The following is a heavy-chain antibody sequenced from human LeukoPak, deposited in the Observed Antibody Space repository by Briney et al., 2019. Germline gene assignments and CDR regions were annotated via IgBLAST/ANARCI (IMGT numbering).Heavy chain of an antibody. Sequence: GGSLSLSCAGSGFIFSNYAMNWVRQAPGKGLEWVSAISGSGDSTYYADSVKGRFTISRDNSKNTLSLQMNSLRAEDTAVYYCAKDHDYYASGPIWGQGTMVTVSS. CDR2: ISGSGDST. CDR3: AKDHDYYASGPI. D-gene: IGHD3-10*01. J-gene: IGHJ3*02. CDR1: GFIFSNYA. V-gene: IGHV3-23*01.